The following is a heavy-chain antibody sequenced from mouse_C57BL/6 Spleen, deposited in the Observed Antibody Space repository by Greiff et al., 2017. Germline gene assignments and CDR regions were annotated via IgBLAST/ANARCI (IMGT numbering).Heavy chain of an antibody. Sequence: EVQLQQSGAELVRPGASVKLSCTASGFTINDYYMHWVKQRPEQGLEWIGRIDPADGDTEYAPKFQGKATMTADTSSNQAYLPLLRLTSEEAAVCYCTTVVTEEVFAYWGQGTLVTVSA. CDR1: GFTINDYY. CDR3: TTVVTEEVFAY. D-gene: IGHD2-2*01. V-gene: IGHV14-1*01. J-gene: IGHJ3*01. CDR2: IDPADGDT.